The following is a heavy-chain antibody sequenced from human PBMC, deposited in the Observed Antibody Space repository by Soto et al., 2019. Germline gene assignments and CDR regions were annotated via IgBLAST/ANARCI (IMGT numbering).Heavy chain of an antibody. CDR1: GFTFSSYA. Sequence: GGSLRLSCAASGFTFSSYAMHWVRQAPGKGLEWVAVISYDGSNKYYADSVKGRFTISRDNSKNTLYLQMNSLRAEDTAVYYCARGGPGYYDSSGYYYFDDWGQGTLVTVSS. D-gene: IGHD3-22*01. J-gene: IGHJ4*02. CDR3: ARGGPGYYDSSGYYYFDD. CDR2: ISYDGSNK. V-gene: IGHV3-30*04.